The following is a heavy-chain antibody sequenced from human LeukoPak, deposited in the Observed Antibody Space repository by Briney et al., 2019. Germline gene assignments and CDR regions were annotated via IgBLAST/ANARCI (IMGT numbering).Heavy chain of an antibody. Sequence: MPSETLSLTCTVSGGSISSSSYYWGWIRQPPGKGLEWIGSIYYSGSTYYNPSLKSRVTISVDTSKNQFSLKLSSVTAADTAVYYCARQPVKITMVRGVPSTTYGMDVWGQGTTVTVSS. CDR1: GGSISSSSYY. CDR2: IYYSGST. V-gene: IGHV4-39*01. CDR3: ARQPVKITMVRGVPSTTYGMDV. D-gene: IGHD3-10*01. J-gene: IGHJ6*02.